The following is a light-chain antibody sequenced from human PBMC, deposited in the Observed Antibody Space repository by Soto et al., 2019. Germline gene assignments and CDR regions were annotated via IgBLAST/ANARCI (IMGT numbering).Light chain of an antibody. V-gene: IGLV3-1*01. CDR1: NLGDKY. CDR3: QAWDSSTAIV. CDR2: QDS. Sequence: SYELTQPPSVSVSPGQTASITCSGDNLGDKYACWYQQKPGQSPVLVIYQDSKRPSGIPERFSGSNSGNTATLTISGTQAMDEADYYCQAWDSSTAIVFGTGTQLTVL. J-gene: IGLJ1*01.